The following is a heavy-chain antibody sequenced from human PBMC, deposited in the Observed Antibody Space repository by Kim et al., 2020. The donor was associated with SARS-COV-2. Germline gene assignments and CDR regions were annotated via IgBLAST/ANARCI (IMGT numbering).Heavy chain of an antibody. CDR2: IYYGGTT. CDR3: VRQDSGSVLWHFDY. J-gene: IGHJ4*02. D-gene: IGHD3-10*01. V-gene: IGHV4-39*01. Sequence: SETLSLTCSVSGGSITTGSYYWGWIRQPPGKGLEWIGSIYYGGTTYYNPSLKSRVTISVDTSKNQFSLKVNSVTAADAAVYYCVRQDSGSVLWHFDYWGQGNLVTVSS. CDR1: GGSITTGSYY.